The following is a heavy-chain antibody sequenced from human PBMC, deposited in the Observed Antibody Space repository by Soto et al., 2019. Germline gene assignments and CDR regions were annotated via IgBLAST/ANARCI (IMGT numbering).Heavy chain of an antibody. V-gene: IGHV4-59*01. CDR3: ARGSYYGSGSYFDFDY. CDR1: GGSISSYY. D-gene: IGHD3-10*01. Sequence: PSETLSLTCTVSGGSISSYYWSWIRQPPGKGLEWIGYIYYSGSTNYNPSLKSRVTISVDTSKNQFSLKLSSVTAADTAVYYCARGSYYGSGSYFDFDYWGQGTLVTVSS. CDR2: IYYSGST. J-gene: IGHJ4*02.